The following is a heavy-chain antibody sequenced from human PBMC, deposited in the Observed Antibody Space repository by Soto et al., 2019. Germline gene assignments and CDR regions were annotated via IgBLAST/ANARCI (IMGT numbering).Heavy chain of an antibody. D-gene: IGHD2-8*01. CDR2: INPTTGLT. CDR1: GYAFSNNF. CDR3: ARALRNGYFYGMDI. V-gene: IGHV1-46*01. J-gene: IGHJ6*02. Sequence: ASVKVSCKASGYAFSNNFMHWVRQAPAQGLEWMGVINPTTGLTSNAQKFQGRITMTSDTSSSTAYMELSSLRSEDTAVYYCARALRNGYFYGMDIWGQGTTVTVSS.